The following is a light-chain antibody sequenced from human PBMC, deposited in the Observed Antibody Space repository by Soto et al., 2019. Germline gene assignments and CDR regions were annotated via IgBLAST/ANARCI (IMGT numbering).Light chain of an antibody. Sequence: DNQMPQSPSSLSASVGDRVTITYQASQNINNYLNWYQQKPGRAPKLLIYDASNLEAGVPSRFRGSGSGTDFTFTISRLQPEDIATYYCQQYENLPTFGQGTRLEIK. CDR1: QNINNY. CDR2: DAS. CDR3: QQYENLPT. J-gene: IGKJ5*01. V-gene: IGKV1-33*01.